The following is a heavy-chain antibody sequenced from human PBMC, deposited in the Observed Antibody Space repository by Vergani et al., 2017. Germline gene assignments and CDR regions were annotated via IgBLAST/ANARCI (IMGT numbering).Heavy chain of an antibody. Sequence: EVQLVESGGGLVQPGGSLRLSCAASGFTFSSYSMNWVRQAPGKGLEWVSYISSSSSTIYYADSVKGRFTIFRDNTKNSLYLQMNSLRAEDTAVYYCARDRPYFRVAADYGHYYYCMDVWGQGTTVTVSS. J-gene: IGHJ6*02. V-gene: IGHV3-48*01. CDR1: GFTFSSYS. CDR3: ARDRPYFRVAADYGHYYYCMDV. CDR2: ISSSSSTI. D-gene: IGHD3-10*02.